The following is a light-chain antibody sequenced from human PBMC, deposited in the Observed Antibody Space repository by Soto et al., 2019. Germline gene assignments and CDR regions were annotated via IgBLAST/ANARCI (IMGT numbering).Light chain of an antibody. Sequence: EIVSTQSPGTLSLSPGERATLSCRASQTVRTNYLAWFQHKPGQAPRLLIYGASSRATGIPDRFSGSGSGTDFTLTINRLEPEDFAVYFCQQYSDSPLTFGGGTKVEIK. J-gene: IGKJ4*01. V-gene: IGKV3-20*01. CDR2: GAS. CDR1: QTVRTNY. CDR3: QQYSDSPLT.